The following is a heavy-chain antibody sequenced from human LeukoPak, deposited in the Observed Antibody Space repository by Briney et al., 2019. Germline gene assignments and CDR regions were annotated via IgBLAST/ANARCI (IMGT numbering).Heavy chain of an antibody. Sequence: SETLSLTCTVSGGSISSYYWSWIRQPPGKGLEWIGYIYYSGSTNYNTSLKSRVNISVEKSKNQFSLKLSSVTAADTAVYYCARCIAAAGSWSFDPWGQGTLVTVSS. CDR1: GGSISSYY. J-gene: IGHJ5*02. D-gene: IGHD6-13*01. V-gene: IGHV4-59*01. CDR2: IYYSGST. CDR3: ARCIAAAGSWSFDP.